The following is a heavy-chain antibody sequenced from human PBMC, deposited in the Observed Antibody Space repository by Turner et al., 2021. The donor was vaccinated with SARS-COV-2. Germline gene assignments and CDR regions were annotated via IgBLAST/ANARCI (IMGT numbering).Heavy chain of an antibody. CDR1: GGSISSYC. D-gene: IGHD6-19*01. V-gene: IGHV4-59*08. J-gene: IGHJ4*02. CDR3: ARQSSGWYLPYFDY. Sequence: QVQLQESGPGLVKPSETLSLTCTVSGGSISSYCWSWIRQPPGKGLEWIGYIYYSGSTNYNPSLKSRVTISVDTSKNQFSLKLSSVTAADTAVYYCARQSSGWYLPYFDYWGQGTLVTVSS. CDR2: IYYSGST.